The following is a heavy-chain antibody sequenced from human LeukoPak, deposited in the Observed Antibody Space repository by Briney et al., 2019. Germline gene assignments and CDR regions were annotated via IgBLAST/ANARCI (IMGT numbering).Heavy chain of an antibody. CDR1: GFTFGDYA. V-gene: IGHV3-49*04. D-gene: IGHD6-25*01. CDR3: TRDIAALDY. Sequence: GGSLRLSCTASGFTFGDYAMSWVRQAPGKGLEWVGFIRSKAYGGTTEYAASVKGRFTISRDDSKSIAYLQMNSLKTEDTAVYYCTRDIAALDYWGQGTLVTVSS. J-gene: IGHJ4*02. CDR2: IRSKAYGGTT.